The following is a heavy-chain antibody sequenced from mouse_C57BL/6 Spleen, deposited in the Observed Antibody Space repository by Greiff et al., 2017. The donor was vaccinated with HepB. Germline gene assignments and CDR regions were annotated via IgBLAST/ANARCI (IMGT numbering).Heavy chain of an antibody. CDR3: ARGIYFTNYYAMDY. Sequence: QVQLQQSGPELVKPGASVKISCKASGYSFTSYYIHWVKQRPGQGLEWIGWIYPGSGNTKYNEKFKGKATLTADTSSSTAYMQLSSLTSEDSAVYYCARGIYFTNYYAMDYWGQGTSVTVSS. V-gene: IGHV1-66*01. D-gene: IGHD1-1*01. J-gene: IGHJ4*01. CDR1: GYSFTSYY. CDR2: IYPGSGNT.